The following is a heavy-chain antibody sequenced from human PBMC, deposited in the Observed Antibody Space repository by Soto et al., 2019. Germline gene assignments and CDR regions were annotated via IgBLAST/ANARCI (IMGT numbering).Heavy chain of an antibody. CDR2: INSDGSRSST. CDR1: GFPFSNYW. V-gene: IGHV3-74*03. D-gene: IGHD3-3*01. CDR3: LPWSGYRLDWFGP. J-gene: IGHJ5*02. Sequence: GGSLRLSCAASGFPFSNYWMHWIRQAPGKGLVWVSEINSDGSRSSTTYADSVKGRFTISRDNVKNTLYLQMNSLRPEDTAVYYCLPWSGYRLDWFGPWGQGTLVTVSS.